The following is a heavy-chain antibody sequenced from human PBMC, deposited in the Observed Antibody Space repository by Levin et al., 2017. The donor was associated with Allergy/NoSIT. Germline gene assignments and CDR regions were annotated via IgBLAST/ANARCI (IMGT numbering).Heavy chain of an antibody. CDR3: AKGSGGWYSEYFQH. Sequence: PGGSLRLSCAASGFTFSSYGMHWVRQAPGKGLEWVAVISYDGSNKYYADSVKGRFTISRDNSKNTLYLQMNSLRAEDTAVYYCAKGSGGWYSEYFQHWGQGTLVTVSS. CDR2: ISYDGSNK. CDR1: GFTFSSYG. D-gene: IGHD6-19*01. J-gene: IGHJ1*01. V-gene: IGHV3-30*18.